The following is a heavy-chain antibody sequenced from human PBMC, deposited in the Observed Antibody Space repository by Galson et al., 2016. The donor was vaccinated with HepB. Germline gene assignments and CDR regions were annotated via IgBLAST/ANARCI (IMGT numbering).Heavy chain of an antibody. D-gene: IGHD4-17*01. Sequence: LSLTCTVSGGSLSTGNYYWSWIRQPPEKGLEWIAYIYHGGATYYNPSLKSRVTISMDTSKNQFSLTLDSVTAADTAVYYCARGPTVTTDYWGQGTLVTVSS. CDR2: IYHGGAT. CDR3: ARGPTVTTDY. J-gene: IGHJ4*02. CDR1: GGSLSTGNYY. V-gene: IGHV4-30-4*01.